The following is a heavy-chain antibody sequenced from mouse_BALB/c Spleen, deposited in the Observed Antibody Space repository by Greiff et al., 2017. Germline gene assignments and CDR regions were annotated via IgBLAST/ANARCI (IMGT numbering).Heavy chain of an antibody. V-gene: IGHV5-9*03. Sequence: DVMLVESGGGLVKPGGSLKLSCAASGFTFSSYTMSWVRQTPEKRLEWVATISSGGGNTYYPDSVKGRFTISRDNAKNNLYLQMSSLRSEDTALYYCARWSGYDYDAAPYAMDYWGQGTSVTVSS. CDR3: ARWSGYDYDAAPYAMDY. J-gene: IGHJ4*01. CDR2: ISSGGGNT. CDR1: GFTFSSYT. D-gene: IGHD2-4*01.